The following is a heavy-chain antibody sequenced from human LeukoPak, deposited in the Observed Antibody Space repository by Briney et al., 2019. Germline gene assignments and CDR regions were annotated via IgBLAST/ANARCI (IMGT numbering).Heavy chain of an antibody. CDR1: GFDLSLYG. J-gene: IGHJ4*02. CDR2: IWSGGTKK. Sequence: PGGSLRLSCATSGFDLSLYGMSWVRQAPGKGLEWLANIWSGGTKKYYADSVKGRFTVARDNSKNTLYVQLHSLGAEDTALYYCAREGGEVRYSGFGCWGQGTLVTVSS. V-gene: IGHV3-33*01. CDR3: AREGGEVRYSGFGC. D-gene: IGHD4-11*01.